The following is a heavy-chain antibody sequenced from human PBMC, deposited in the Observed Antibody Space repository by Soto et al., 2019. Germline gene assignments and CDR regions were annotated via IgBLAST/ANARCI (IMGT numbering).Heavy chain of an antibody. J-gene: IGHJ4*02. V-gene: IGHV3-48*02. CDR3: ARGRGYSYGRLLTFDY. CDR1: GFTFSSYS. Sequence: GGSLRLSCAASGFTFSSYSMNWVRQAPGKGLECVSYISSSSSTIYYADSVKGRFTISRDNAKNSLYLQMNSLRDEDTAVYYCARGRGYSYGRLLTFDYWGQGTLVTVSS. D-gene: IGHD5-18*01. CDR2: ISSSSSTI.